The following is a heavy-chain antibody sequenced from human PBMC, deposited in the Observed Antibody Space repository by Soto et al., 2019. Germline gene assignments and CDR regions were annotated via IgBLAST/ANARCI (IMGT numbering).Heavy chain of an antibody. CDR3: ATGREGVATSSHFNHGIDV. J-gene: IGHJ6*02. D-gene: IGHD5-12*01. CDR1: GFTFSSYE. Sequence: PGGSLRLSCAASGFTFSSYEMNWVRQAPGKGLEWLSHISNSGSTMYYADSVKGRFTISRDNAKNSLYLQMNSLRAEDTAVYYCATGREGVATSSHFNHGIDVEGQGTTVTVSS. V-gene: IGHV3-48*03. CDR2: ISNSGSTM.